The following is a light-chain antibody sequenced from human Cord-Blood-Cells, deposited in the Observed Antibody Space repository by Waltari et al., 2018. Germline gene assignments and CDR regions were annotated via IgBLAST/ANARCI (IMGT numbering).Light chain of an antibody. V-gene: IGKV1-NL1*01. Sequence: DIQMTQSPSSLSASVGDRVTITCRASQGISNSLAWYQQKPGKAPKLLLYAASRLESGVPSRFSVSGSVTDYTLTISSLQPEDFATYYCQQYYSTPPWTFGQGTKVEIK. J-gene: IGKJ1*01. CDR1: QGISNS. CDR3: QQYYSTPPWT. CDR2: AAS.